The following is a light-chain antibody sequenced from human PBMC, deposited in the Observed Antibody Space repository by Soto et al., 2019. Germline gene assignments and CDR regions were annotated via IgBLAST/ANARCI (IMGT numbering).Light chain of an antibody. CDR3: QQSYNTWT. V-gene: IGKV1-39*01. CDR2: GAF. J-gene: IGKJ1*01. Sequence: DIQMTQSPSSLSASVGDRISITCRASQSISTYLNWYQQKPGKAPKLLIYGAFTLQSAVPSRFSGSGSGTDFTLTISSLQPEDFATYYCQQSYNTWTLGQGTKVEIK. CDR1: QSISTY.